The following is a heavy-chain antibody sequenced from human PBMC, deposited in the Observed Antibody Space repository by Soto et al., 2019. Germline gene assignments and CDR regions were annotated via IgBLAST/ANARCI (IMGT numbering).Heavy chain of an antibody. V-gene: IGHV4-59*08. Sequence: XXTLSLPCTVSGDSISTDYWRWIPQSPGKGLEWIGFIYYGGSTNYNPSLKSRVTISVDTPKNQFSLKLRSVTAADTAVYYCAKNWNWGSLVHWGQGTLVTVS. D-gene: IGHD7-27*01. CDR1: GDSISTDY. J-gene: IGHJ4*02. CDR2: IYYGGST. CDR3: AKNWNWGSLVH.